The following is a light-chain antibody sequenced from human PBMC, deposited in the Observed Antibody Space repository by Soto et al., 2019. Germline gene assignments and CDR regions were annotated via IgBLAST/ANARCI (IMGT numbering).Light chain of an antibody. CDR3: QQRSNWPWT. CDR1: QSVSNN. V-gene: IGKV3-11*01. Sequence: EIVLTQSPATLSLSPRERATLSCRASQSVSNNLAWYQQKPGQAPSLLIYDTSNRAAGIPARFSGSGSGTDFTLTVSSLEPEDFVVYYCQQRSNWPWTFGQGTTVEIK. CDR2: DTS. J-gene: IGKJ1*01.